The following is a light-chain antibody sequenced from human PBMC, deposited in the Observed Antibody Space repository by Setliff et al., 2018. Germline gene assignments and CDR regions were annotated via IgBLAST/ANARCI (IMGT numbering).Light chain of an antibody. J-gene: IGLJ1*01. CDR1: SSDVGSYDL. Sequence: QSALTQPASVSGSPGQSITISCSGTSSDVGSYDLVSWYQQYPGKAPKLIIYAVSDRPSGVSNRFSGSKSGNTASLTISGLQTEDEADYYCNAYTSGSTEVFGTGTKATVL. V-gene: IGLV2-14*03. CDR2: AVS. CDR3: NAYTSGSTEV.